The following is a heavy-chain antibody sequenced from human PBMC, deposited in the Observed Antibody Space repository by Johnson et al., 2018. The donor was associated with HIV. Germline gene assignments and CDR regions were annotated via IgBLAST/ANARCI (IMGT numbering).Heavy chain of an antibody. J-gene: IGHJ3*02. V-gene: IGHV3-7*03. CDR2: IKQDGSEK. D-gene: IGHD1-26*01. Sequence: VQLVESGGGLVQPGGSLRLSCAASGFTFSSYAMHWVRQAPGKGLEWVANIKQDGSEKYYVDSVKGRFTISRDNAKNSLYLQMNSLRAEDTAVYYCATFGGGSFHAFDIWGQGTMVTVSS. CDR3: ATFGGGSFHAFDI. CDR1: GFTFSSYA.